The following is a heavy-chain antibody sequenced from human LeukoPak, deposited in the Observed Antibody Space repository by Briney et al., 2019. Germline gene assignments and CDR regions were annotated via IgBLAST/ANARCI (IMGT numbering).Heavy chain of an antibody. J-gene: IGHJ4*02. CDR2: INHSGST. V-gene: IGHV4-34*01. D-gene: IGHD2-21*02. CDR3: ARGRPVVTAIPYALYFDY. Sequence: PSETLSLTCAVYGGSFSGYYWSWIRQPPGKGLEWIGEINHSGSTNYNPSLKSRVTISVDTSKNQFSLKLSSVTAADTAVYYCARGRPVVTAIPYALYFDYWGQGTLVTVSS. CDR1: GGSFSGYY.